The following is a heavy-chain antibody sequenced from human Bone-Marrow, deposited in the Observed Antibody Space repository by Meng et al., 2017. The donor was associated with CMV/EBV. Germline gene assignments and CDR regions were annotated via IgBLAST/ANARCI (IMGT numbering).Heavy chain of an antibody. CDR1: GGSVSSSSND. J-gene: IGHJ4*02. CDR3: ARQGSGYYYFDY. Sequence: CAVSGGSVSSSSNDWGWIRQPPGKGLEWIGSIYYSGSTYYNPSLKSRVTIFVDTSKNQFSLKLSSVTAADTAVYYCARQGSGYYYFDYWGQGTLVTVSS. V-gene: IGHV4-39*01. CDR2: IYYSGST. D-gene: IGHD3-22*01.